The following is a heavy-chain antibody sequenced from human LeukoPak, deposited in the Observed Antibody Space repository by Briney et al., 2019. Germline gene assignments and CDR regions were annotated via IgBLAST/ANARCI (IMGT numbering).Heavy chain of an antibody. V-gene: IGHV4-31*03. CDR2: IYYSGST. J-gene: IGHJ2*01. CDR1: GGSISSGGYY. Sequence: PSETLSLTCTVSGGSISSGGYYWSWIRQPPGKGLEWIGYIYYSGSTYYNPSLKSRVTISVDTSKSQFSLRLSSVTAADTAVYYCARAVVVVAATPWYFDLWGRGTLVTVSS. D-gene: IGHD2-15*01. CDR3: ARAVVVVAATPWYFDL.